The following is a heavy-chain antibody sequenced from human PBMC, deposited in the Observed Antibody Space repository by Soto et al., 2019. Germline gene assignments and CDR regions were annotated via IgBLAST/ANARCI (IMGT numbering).Heavy chain of an antibody. CDR1: GFTFSSYS. CDR2: ISSSSSYI. D-gene: IGHD6-13*01. Sequence: GGSLRLSCAASGFTFSSYSMNWVRQAPGKGLEWVSSISSSSSYIYYADSVKGRFTISRDNAKNSLYLQMNSLRAEGTAVYYCARDPVIAAANWFDPWGQGTLVTVSS. V-gene: IGHV3-21*01. CDR3: ARDPVIAAANWFDP. J-gene: IGHJ5*02.